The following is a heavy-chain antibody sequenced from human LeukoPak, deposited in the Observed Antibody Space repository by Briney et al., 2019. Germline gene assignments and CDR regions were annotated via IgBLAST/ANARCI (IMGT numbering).Heavy chain of an antibody. CDR2: ISSSSSTI. V-gene: IGHV3-48*01. Sequence: PGGSLRLSCAASGFTFSSYSMNWVRQAPGKGLEWVSYISSSSSTIYYADSVKGRFTISRDNAKNSLYLQMNSLRAEDTAVYYCARDRGDFDWSLLARFDYWGQGTLVTVSS. J-gene: IGHJ4*02. D-gene: IGHD3-9*01. CDR3: ARDRGDFDWSLLARFDY. CDR1: GFTFSSYS.